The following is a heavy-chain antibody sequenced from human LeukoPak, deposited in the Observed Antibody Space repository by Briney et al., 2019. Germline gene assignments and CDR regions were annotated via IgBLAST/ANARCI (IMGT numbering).Heavy chain of an antibody. Sequence: GGSLRLSCAASGLTFSSYSMNWVRQAPGKGLEWVSSISSSSSDIYYADSVTGRFTISRDNAKNSLYLQMNSLRGDDTAVYYCASPRGYDSRDFDYWDQGTLVTVSS. CDR1: GLTFSSYS. CDR2: ISSSSSDI. J-gene: IGHJ4*02. CDR3: ASPRGYDSRDFDY. V-gene: IGHV3-21*01. D-gene: IGHD5-12*01.